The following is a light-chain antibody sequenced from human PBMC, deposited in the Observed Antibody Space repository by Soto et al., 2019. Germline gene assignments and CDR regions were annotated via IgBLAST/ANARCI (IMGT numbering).Light chain of an antibody. V-gene: IGKV3-11*01. CDR1: QSISSY. Sequence: EIVLTQSPATLSLSPGERATLSCRASQSISSYLAWYQQKPGQAPRLLIYDASIRATGTPARFTGSGSGTDFTLTITSLEPADFAVYFCQQRGNWPPITFGQGTRLDIK. CDR2: DAS. J-gene: IGKJ5*01. CDR3: QQRGNWPPIT.